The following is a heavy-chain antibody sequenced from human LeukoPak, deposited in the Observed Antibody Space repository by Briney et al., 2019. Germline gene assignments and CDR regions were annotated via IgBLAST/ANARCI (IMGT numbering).Heavy chain of an antibody. V-gene: IGHV4-59*01. Sequence: SETLSLTCTVSGGSISSYYWSWIRQPPGKGLEWIGYIYYSGSTNYNPSLKSRVTISVDTSKNQFSLKLSSVTAADTAVYYCARERDGYNWDALDIWGQGTMVTVSS. CDR1: GGSISSYY. CDR2: IYYSGST. D-gene: IGHD5-24*01. CDR3: ARERDGYNWDALDI. J-gene: IGHJ3*02.